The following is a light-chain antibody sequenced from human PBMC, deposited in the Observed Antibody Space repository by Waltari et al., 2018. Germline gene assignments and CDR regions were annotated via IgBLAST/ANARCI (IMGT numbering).Light chain of an antibody. J-gene: IGKJ1*01. CDR1: HSFLYNSINKDY. CDR2: WAS. Sequence: IVLTQSPGSLSVSLGERATINCTSSHSFLYNSINKDYIPWYQQKTGHPPKALLYWASTRESGVPDRFSGSGSGTDFTLSISSVQAEDAAVYYCQQYYDIQWTFGQGTKVEIK. CDR3: QQYYDIQWT. V-gene: IGKV4-1*01.